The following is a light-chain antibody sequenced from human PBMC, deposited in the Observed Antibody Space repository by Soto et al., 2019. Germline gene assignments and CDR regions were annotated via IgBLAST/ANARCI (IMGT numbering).Light chain of an antibody. Sequence: DIQMTQSPSTLSASVGDRVTITCRASQSISRWLAWYQQKTGKAPNLLIYDASTLHSGVPSRFSGSGSGTEFTRTIPNLQPDDFATYFCQQYNTPWTFGQGTNVEIK. J-gene: IGKJ1*01. V-gene: IGKV1-5*01. CDR1: QSISRW. CDR2: DAS. CDR3: QQYNTPWT.